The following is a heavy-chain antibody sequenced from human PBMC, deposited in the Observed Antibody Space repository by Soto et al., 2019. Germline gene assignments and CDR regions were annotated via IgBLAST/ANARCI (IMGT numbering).Heavy chain of an antibody. D-gene: IGHD6-19*01. CDR3: AMIDYSSGSDY. Sequence: TVKVSCKASGGTFSSYPLSWVRQAPGQGLEWMGGIIPIFGTTKYAQKFQGRVTIIADESTTTAYMELSSLRSEDTAVYYCAMIDYSSGSDYWGQGTLVTVSS. CDR2: IIPIFGTT. J-gene: IGHJ4*02. CDR1: GGTFSSYP. V-gene: IGHV1-69*13.